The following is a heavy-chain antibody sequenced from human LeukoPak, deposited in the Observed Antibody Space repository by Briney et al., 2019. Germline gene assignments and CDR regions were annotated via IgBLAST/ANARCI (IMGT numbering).Heavy chain of an antibody. CDR3: GRGDPDY. J-gene: IGHJ4*02. CDR1: GFTFSTYW. Sequence: PGGSLRLSCEASGFTFSTYWMTWVRQAPGKGLEWVANIRFDGRGKYYVDSVKGRFTISRDNANNFVYLQMNSLTVEDTAVYYCGRGDPDYWGQGALVTVSS. CDR2: IRFDGRGK. V-gene: IGHV3-7*01.